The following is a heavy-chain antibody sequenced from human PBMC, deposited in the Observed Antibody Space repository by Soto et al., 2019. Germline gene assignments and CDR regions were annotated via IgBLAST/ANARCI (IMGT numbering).Heavy chain of an antibody. J-gene: IGHJ4*02. V-gene: IGHV4-34*01. Sequence: SETLSLTCAVYGGSFSGYYWSWIRQPPGKGLEWIGEINHSGSTNYNPSLKSRVTISVDTSKNQFSLKLSSVTAADTAVYYCARGDKDSSSWQINYFDYWGQGTLVTVSS. CDR3: ARGDKDSSSWQINYFDY. CDR1: GGSFSGYY. CDR2: INHSGST. D-gene: IGHD6-13*01.